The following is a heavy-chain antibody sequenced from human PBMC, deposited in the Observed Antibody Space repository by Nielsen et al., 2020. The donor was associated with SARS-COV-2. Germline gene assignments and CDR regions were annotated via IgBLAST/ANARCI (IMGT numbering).Heavy chain of an antibody. CDR1: GYTFTSYA. CDR2: INAGNGNT. D-gene: IGHD6-19*01. J-gene: IGHJ4*02. CDR3: ARSRWVAAFDY. V-gene: IGHV1-3*01. Sequence: ASVKVSCKTSGYTFTSYAMHWVRQAPGQRLEWMGWINAGNGNTKYSQKFQGRVTITRDTSASTAYMELSSLRSEDTAVYYCARSRWVAAFDYWGQGTLVTVSS.